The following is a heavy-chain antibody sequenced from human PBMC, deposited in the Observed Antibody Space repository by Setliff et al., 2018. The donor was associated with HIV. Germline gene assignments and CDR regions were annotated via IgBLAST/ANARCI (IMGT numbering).Heavy chain of an antibody. D-gene: IGHD6-19*01. CDR3: VPLLLAVAGTRFSGFFDY. Sequence: GASVKVSCKASGYTFTYCSLHWLQQAPGQGLERMRWITLYNGNTNYAKKFQSRVTITRDTSLRTAYIELSSLRSEDSAVYYWVPLLLAVAGTRFSGFFDYWGQGTLVTVSS. J-gene: IGHJ4*02. CDR1: GYTFTYCS. CDR2: ITLYNGNT. V-gene: IGHV1-45*02.